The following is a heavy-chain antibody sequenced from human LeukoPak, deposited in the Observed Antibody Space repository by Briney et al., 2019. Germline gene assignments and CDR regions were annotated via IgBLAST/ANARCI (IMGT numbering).Heavy chain of an antibody. V-gene: IGHV3-7*01. D-gene: IGHD2-8*02. CDR1: GFTFSRDW. J-gene: IGHJ4*02. CDR3: ARDGTGFDY. CDR2: VKQDGIET. Sequence: GGSLRLSCVASGFTFSRDWMSWVRQAPGKGLEWVASVKQDGIETQYVDSVKGRFTISRDNAKNSVYLQMNSLRVEDTAVYCCARDGTGFDYWGQGTLVTVSS.